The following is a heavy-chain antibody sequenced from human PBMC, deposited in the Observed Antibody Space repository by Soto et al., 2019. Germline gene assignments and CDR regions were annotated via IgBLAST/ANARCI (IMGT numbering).Heavy chain of an antibody. CDR2: IDWDDDK. V-gene: IGHV2-70*04. CDR1: GFPLSTSGMR. Sequence: SGPTLVNPTPTLTLTCTFSGFPLSTSGMRVSWIRQPPGKALEWLARIDWDDDKFYSTSLKTRLTISKDTSKNQVVLTMTNMDPVDTATYYCARSITMVRGVIIDFDYWGQGTLVTVSS. J-gene: IGHJ4*02. CDR3: ARSITMVRGVIIDFDY. D-gene: IGHD3-10*01.